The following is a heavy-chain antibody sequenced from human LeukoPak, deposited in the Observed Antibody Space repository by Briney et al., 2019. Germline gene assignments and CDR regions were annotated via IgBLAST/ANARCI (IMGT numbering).Heavy chain of an antibody. J-gene: IGHJ6*02. CDR2: ISSSGSTI. CDR1: GFTFSSYA. V-gene: IGHV3-48*03. CDR3: AREGAGAYCGGDCYPLLTPYYYYGMDV. Sequence: PGGSLRLSCSASGFTFSSYAMNWVRQAPGKGLEWVSYISSSGSTIYYADSVKGRFTISRDNAKNSLCLQMNSLRAEDTAVYYCAREGAGAYCGGDCYPLLTPYYYYGMDVWGQGTTVTVSS. D-gene: IGHD2-21*02.